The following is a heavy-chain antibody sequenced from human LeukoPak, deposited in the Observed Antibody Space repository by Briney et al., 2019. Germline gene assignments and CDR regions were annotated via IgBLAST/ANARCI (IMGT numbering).Heavy chain of an antibody. Sequence: SETLSLTCTVSGGSISNYYWSWIRQPPGKGLEWIGYIYYSGITNYNPSLKSRVTMSVDTSKKQFSLNLSSVTAADTAVYYCARHDGSGSFAIDYWGEGTLVTVSS. V-gene: IGHV4-59*08. CDR2: IYYSGIT. D-gene: IGHD3-22*01. J-gene: IGHJ4*02. CDR3: ARHDGSGSFAIDY. CDR1: GGSISNYY.